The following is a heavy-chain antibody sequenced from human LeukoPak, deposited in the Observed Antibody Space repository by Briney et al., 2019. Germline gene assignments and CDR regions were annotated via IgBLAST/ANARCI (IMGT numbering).Heavy chain of an antibody. CDR1: GYTFTDYY. J-gene: IGHJ4*02. D-gene: IGHD1-26*01. CDR3: ARQSGTYWGLDY. V-gene: IGHV1-2*02. Sequence: ASVTLSCKASGYTFTDYYIHWVRQAPGHGLEWLGWMNVKTGATSSAQRFPGRFTMTRDTSIGTASMEFSSLTSDDTAVYYCARQSGTYWGLDYWGQGTLVTVSS. CDR2: MNVKTGAT.